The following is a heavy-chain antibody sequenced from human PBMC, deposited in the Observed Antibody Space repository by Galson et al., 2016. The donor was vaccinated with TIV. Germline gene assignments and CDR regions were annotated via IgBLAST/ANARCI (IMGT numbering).Heavy chain of an antibody. CDR1: GFTFSSYW. V-gene: IGHV3-74*01. J-gene: IGHJ4*02. CDR2: IDRDGRRI. D-gene: IGHD3-22*01. Sequence: SLRLSCAASGFTFSSYWMHWVRQTPGKGLVWVSRIDRDGRRITYADSVKGRFTISRDNAKNTLYLQMNSLRAEDTAVYYCAKMDSSGFDYVRRFDFWGQGTLATVSS. CDR3: AKMDSSGFDYVRRFDF.